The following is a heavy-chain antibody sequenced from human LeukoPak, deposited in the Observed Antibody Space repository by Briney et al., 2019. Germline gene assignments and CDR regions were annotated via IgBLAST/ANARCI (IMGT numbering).Heavy chain of an antibody. CDR2: IYTSGST. CDR3: ARDGAQQLDPQEVYYYYGMDV. V-gene: IGHV4-4*07. D-gene: IGHD6-13*01. CDR1: GGSISSYY. J-gene: IGHJ6*02. Sequence: PSETLSLTCTVSGGSISSYYWSWIRQPAGKGLEWIGRIYTSGSTNYNPSLKSRVTMSVDTSKNQFSLKLSSVTAADTAVYYCARDGAQQLDPQEVYYYYGMDVWGQGTTVTVSS.